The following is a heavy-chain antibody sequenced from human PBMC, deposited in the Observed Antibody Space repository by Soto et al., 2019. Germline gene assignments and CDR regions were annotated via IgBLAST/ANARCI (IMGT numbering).Heavy chain of an antibody. J-gene: IGHJ4*02. CDR2: IIPIFGTA. Sequence: SVKVSCKASGGTFSSYAISWVRQAPGQGLEWMGGIIPIFGTANYAQKFQGRVTITADKSTSTAYMELSSLRSEDTAVYYCAADERLSGSYYGFVDYWGQGTLVTVSS. V-gene: IGHV1-69*06. CDR1: GGTFSSYA. CDR3: AADERLSGSYYGFVDY. D-gene: IGHD1-26*01.